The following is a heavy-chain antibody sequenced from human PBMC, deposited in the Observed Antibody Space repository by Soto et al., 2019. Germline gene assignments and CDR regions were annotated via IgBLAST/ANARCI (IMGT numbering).Heavy chain of an antibody. D-gene: IGHD6-13*01. Sequence: ASVKVSCKASGYTFTSYAMHWVRQAPGQRLEWMGWINAGNGNTQYSQKFQGRVTITRDTSASTAYMELSSLRSEDTAVYYCARVPTSAAGTKRWFDPWAQGTLVTVSS. CDR3: ARVPTSAAGTKRWFDP. CDR2: INAGNGNT. V-gene: IGHV1-3*01. J-gene: IGHJ5*02. CDR1: GYTFTSYA.